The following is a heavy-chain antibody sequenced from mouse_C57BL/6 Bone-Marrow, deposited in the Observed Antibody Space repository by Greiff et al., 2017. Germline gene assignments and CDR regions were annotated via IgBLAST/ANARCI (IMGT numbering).Heavy chain of an antibody. Sequence: VQLQQSVAELVRPGASVKLSCTASGFNIKNTYMHWVKQRPEQGLEWIGRIDPANGNTKYAPKFQGKATITADTSSNTAYLQLSSLTSEDTAIYYCARARGGFITTALGEYFDYWGQGTTLTVSS. D-gene: IGHD1-1*01. CDR3: ARARGGFITTALGEYFDY. CDR2: IDPANGNT. V-gene: IGHV14-3*01. CDR1: GFNIKNTY. J-gene: IGHJ2*01.